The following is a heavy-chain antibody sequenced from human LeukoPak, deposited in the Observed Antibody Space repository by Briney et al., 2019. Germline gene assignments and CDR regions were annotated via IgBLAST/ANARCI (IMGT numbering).Heavy chain of an antibody. CDR1: GFTFSSYS. CDR3: SSGSPGRGYSYGRFDY. D-gene: IGHD5-18*01. V-gene: IGHV3-21*01. J-gene: IGHJ4*02. Sequence: KSGGSLRLSCAASGFTFSSYSMNWVRQAPGKGLEWVSSISSSSSYIYYADSVKGRFTISRDNAKNSLYLQMGSLRAEDMAVYYCSSGSPGRGYSYGRFDYWGQGTLVTVSS. CDR2: ISSSSSYI.